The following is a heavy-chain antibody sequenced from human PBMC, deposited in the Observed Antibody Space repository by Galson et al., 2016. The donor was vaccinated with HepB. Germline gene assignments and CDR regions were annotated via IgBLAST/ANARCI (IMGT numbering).Heavy chain of an antibody. J-gene: IGHJ4*02. CDR1: GYTFIHYG. Sequence: SVKVSCKASGYTFIHYGISWVRQAPGQGLEWMGWISTDNGDINYAQKFQGRLAMTTDTSTSTAYMERRSLRSDDSAVYYCARTAVTGPSFFSFWGQGTLVSVSS. CDR3: ARTAVTGPSFFSF. D-gene: IGHD4-17*01. CDR2: ISTDNGDI. V-gene: IGHV1-18*01.